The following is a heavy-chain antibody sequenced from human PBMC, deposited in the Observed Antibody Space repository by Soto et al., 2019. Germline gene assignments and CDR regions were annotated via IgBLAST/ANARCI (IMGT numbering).Heavy chain of an antibody. CDR1: GGSSSSTTYY. V-gene: IGHV4-39*01. Sequence: QLLLQESGPGLVKPSETLSLTCTVSGGSSSSTTYYWGWIRQSPGKGLEWIGNIYSGGNTYYNPSLKSRVTISVYTSKSHLSLQLISVTAADTAVYYCAGQSYESRGYFYAYWGHGTLVTVSS. CDR3: AGQSYESRGYFYAY. CDR2: IYSGGNT. D-gene: IGHD3-22*01. J-gene: IGHJ4*01.